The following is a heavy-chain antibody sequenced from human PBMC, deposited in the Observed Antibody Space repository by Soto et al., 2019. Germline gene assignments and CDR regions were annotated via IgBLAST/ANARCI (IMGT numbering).Heavy chain of an antibody. Sequence: GGSLRLSCAASGFTFSNAWMSWVRQAPGKGLEWVGRIKSKTDGGTTDYAAPVKGRFTISRDDSKNTLYLQMNSLKTEDTAVYYCTTDRLTSWVFYDTSFDYWGQGTLVTVSS. CDR3: TTDRLTSWVFYDTSFDY. CDR1: GFTFSNAW. J-gene: IGHJ4*02. D-gene: IGHD3-9*01. V-gene: IGHV3-15*01. CDR2: IKSKTDGGTT.